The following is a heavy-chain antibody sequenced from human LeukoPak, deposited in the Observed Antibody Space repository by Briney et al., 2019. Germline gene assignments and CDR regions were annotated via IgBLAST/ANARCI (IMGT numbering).Heavy chain of an antibody. CDR1: GLTFSSYA. CDR2: ISGSGGDT. V-gene: IGHV3-23*01. J-gene: IGHJ4*02. D-gene: IGHD3-10*01. CDR3: AKEDTYYYGSGSYRNFDY. Sequence: GGSLRLSCAASGLTFSSYAMGWVRQAPGRGLEWVSSISGSGGDTYHADSVKGRFTISRDNSKNTLYLQMNSLRAEDTAVYYCAKEDTYYYGSGSYRNFDYWGQGTLVTVSS.